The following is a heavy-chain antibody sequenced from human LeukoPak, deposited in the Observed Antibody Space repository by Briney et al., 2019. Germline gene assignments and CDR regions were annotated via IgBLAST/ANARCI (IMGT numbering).Heavy chain of an antibody. D-gene: IGHD3-10*01. Sequence: ASVRVSCKASGYTFTSYGISWVRQAPGQGLEWMGWITAYNDNTNYAQKLQGRVTMTTDTSTSTAYMELRSLRSDDTAVYYCARALLWFGEPSHIDYWGQGTLVTASS. CDR1: GYTFTSYG. V-gene: IGHV1-18*01. J-gene: IGHJ4*02. CDR2: ITAYNDNT. CDR3: ARALLWFGEPSHIDY.